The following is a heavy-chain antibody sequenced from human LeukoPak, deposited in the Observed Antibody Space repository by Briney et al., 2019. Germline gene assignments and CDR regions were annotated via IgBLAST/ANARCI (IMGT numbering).Heavy chain of an antibody. D-gene: IGHD2-2*02. V-gene: IGHV4-4*07. Sequence: SETLSLTCTVSGGSISSYYWSWIRQPAGKGLEWIGRIYTSGSTNYNPSLKSRVTISVDTSKNQFSLKLSSVTAADTAVYYCAREKYCSSTSCYSWFDPWGQGTLVTVSS. J-gene: IGHJ5*02. CDR3: AREKYCSSTSCYSWFDP. CDR2: IYTSGST. CDR1: GGSISSYY.